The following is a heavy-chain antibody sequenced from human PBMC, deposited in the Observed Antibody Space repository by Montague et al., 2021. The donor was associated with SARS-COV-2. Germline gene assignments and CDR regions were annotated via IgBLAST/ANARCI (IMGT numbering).Heavy chain of an antibody. CDR2: ILYNGGS. CDR3: ARLSSDIGGYFWFDP. J-gene: IGHJ5*02. Sequence: TLSLTCTVSGGSISSGAFYWSWIRQNAGKGLEWIGYILYNGGSYYNPSLKSRVTISMDTSKNQFSLNVTSVTAADTAVYYCARLSSDIGGYFWFDPWGQGTLVSVSS. CDR1: GGSISSGAFY. V-gene: IGHV4-31*03. D-gene: IGHD1-26*01.